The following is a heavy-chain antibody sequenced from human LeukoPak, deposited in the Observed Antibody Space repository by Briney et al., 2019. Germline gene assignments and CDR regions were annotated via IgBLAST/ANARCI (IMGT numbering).Heavy chain of an antibody. CDR3: ARHGARDALKRGLAGRLYYFDY. J-gene: IGHJ4*02. CDR1: GGSISSGSYY. Sequence: SETLSLTCTVSGGSISSGSYYWGWIRQPPGKGLEWIGTVYYTGSAYYNPSLKSRATIFGDTSKNQFSLKLSSVTAADTAVYYCARHGARDALKRGLAGRLYYFDYWGQGTLVTVSS. V-gene: IGHV4-39*01. CDR2: VYYTGSA. D-gene: IGHD6-13*01.